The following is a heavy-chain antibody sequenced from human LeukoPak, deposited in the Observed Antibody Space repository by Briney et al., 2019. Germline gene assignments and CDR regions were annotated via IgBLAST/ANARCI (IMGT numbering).Heavy chain of an antibody. J-gene: IGHJ4*02. CDR3: ARGNRKDIVATISWYFDY. CDR1: GFTFSSYA. Sequence: GGSLRLSCAASGFTFSSYAIHWVRQAPGKGLEWVANIKQDGSEKYYVDSVKGRFTISRDNAKNSLYLQMNSLRAEDTAVYYCARGNRKDIVATISWYFDYWGQGTLVTVSS. V-gene: IGHV3-7*04. D-gene: IGHD5-12*01. CDR2: IKQDGSEK.